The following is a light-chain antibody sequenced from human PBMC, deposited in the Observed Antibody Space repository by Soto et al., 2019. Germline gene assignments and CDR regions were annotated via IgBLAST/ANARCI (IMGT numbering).Light chain of an antibody. J-gene: IGKJ1*01. Sequence: DIQLTQSPSFLSASVGDRVTITCRASQGISSYLAWYQQKPGKAPKLLISAASSLQSGVPSRFSGSGSGTDFTLTISSLQPEDSATYYCQQLNTYPPWTFGQGTKVDNK. CDR1: QGISSY. CDR2: AAS. CDR3: QQLNTYPPWT. V-gene: IGKV1-9*01.